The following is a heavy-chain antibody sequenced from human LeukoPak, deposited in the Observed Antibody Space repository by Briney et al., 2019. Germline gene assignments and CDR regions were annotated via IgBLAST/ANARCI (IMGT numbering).Heavy chain of an antibody. CDR1: GFTFSSYS. CDR2: ISSSSSTI. Sequence: PGGSLRLSCAASGFTFSSYSMNWVRQAPGKGLEWVSYISSSSSTIYYADSAKGRFTISRDNAKNSLYLQMNSLRAEDTAVYYCARGHGSGSYYPDYWGQGTLVTVSS. D-gene: IGHD3-10*01. J-gene: IGHJ4*02. CDR3: ARGHGSGSYYPDY. V-gene: IGHV3-48*01.